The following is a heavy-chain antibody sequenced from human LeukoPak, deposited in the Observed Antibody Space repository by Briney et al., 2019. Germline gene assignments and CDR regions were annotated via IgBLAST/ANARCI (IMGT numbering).Heavy chain of an antibody. CDR3: ARDSAYYGSGSYYNVTSHYFDY. Sequence: GGSLRLSCAASGFTFSSYSMNWVRQAPGKGLEWVSSISSSSSYIYYADSVKGRFTISRDNAKNSLYLQMNSLRAEDTAVYYCARDSAYYGSGSYYNVTSHYFDYWGQGTLVTVSS. CDR2: ISSSSSYI. D-gene: IGHD3-10*01. CDR1: GFTFSSYS. J-gene: IGHJ4*02. V-gene: IGHV3-21*01.